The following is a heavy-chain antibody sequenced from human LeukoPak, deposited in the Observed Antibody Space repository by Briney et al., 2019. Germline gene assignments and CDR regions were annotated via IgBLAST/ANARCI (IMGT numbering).Heavy chain of an antibody. V-gene: IGHV4-34*01. CDR1: GGSFSGYY. CDR3: ARRWFVGSGYYRHHNWFDP. CDR2: INHSGST. Sequence: PSETLSLTCAVYGGSFSGYYWSWIRQPPGKGLEWIGEINHSGSTNYNPSLKSRVTISVDTSKNQFSLKLSSVTAADTAVYYCARRWFVGSGYYRHHNWFDPWGQGTLVTVSS. J-gene: IGHJ5*02. D-gene: IGHD3-22*01.